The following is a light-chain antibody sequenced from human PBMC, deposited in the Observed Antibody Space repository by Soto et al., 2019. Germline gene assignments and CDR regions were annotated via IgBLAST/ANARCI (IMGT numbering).Light chain of an antibody. Sequence: QSVLTQPPSVSGAPGQRVTISCTGSSSNIGAGFDVHWYQHIPGEAPGLLIYATTNRPSGVPDRFSGSKSGTSASLAITGLQAEDEADYYCQSYDSSLIDVYFGGGTKLTVL. CDR2: ATT. J-gene: IGLJ2*01. CDR1: SSNIGAGFD. V-gene: IGLV1-40*01. CDR3: QSYDSSLIDVY.